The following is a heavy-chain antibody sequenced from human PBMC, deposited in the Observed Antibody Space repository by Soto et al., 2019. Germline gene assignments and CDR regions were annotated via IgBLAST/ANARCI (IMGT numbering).Heavy chain of an antibody. V-gene: IGHV1-24*01. J-gene: IGHJ5*02. CDR1: GYTLTELS. Sequence: ASVKVSCKVSGYTLTELSMHWVRQAPGKGLEWMGGFDPEDGETIYAQKFQGRVTMTEDTSTDTAYMELSSLRSEDTAVYYCATVKDCSSTSRLGWLDPWGQGTLVTVSS. D-gene: IGHD2-2*01. CDR2: FDPEDGET. CDR3: ATVKDCSSTSRLGWLDP.